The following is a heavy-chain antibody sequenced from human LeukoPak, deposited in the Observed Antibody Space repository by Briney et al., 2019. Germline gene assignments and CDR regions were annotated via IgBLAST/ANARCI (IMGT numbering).Heavy chain of an antibody. Sequence: PGGSLRLSCAASGFTFSSYWMCWVRHVPEKGLARVSCIKTDGSITAYAGSVKGRFTISRDNAKNTLYLQMNSLRADDTAVYYCARDGDAPMTDFDYWGQGTLVTVSS. D-gene: IGHD2-21*02. J-gene: IGHJ4*02. V-gene: IGHV3-74*01. CDR3: ARDGDAPMTDFDY. CDR2: IKTDGSIT. CDR1: GFTFSSYW.